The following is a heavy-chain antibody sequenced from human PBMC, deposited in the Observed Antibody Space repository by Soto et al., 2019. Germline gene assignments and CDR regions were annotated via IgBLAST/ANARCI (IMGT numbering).Heavy chain of an antibody. CDR1: GSGFTFSTYA. J-gene: IGHJ4*02. D-gene: IGHD7-27*01. CDR3: AKDGDPYGFWHYFDY. CDR2: ISGSGGST. V-gene: IGHV3-23*01. Sequence: GGSLRLSCAGSGSGFTFSTYAMSWVRQAPGKGLEWVSAISGSGGSTHYADSVEGRFTISRDNSKNTLYLQMDSLRAEDTAVYYCAKDGDPYGFWHYFDYWGQGTLVTVSS.